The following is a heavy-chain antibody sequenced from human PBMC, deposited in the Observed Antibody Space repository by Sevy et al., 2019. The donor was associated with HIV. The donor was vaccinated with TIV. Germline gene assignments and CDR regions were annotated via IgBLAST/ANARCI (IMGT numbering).Heavy chain of an antibody. Sequence: GGSLRLSCEVSGITFSNLWMTWVRQVPGKGLEWVGRIKSNVHGGTTDYPAPVKGRFTISRDDSKNTLYLQMNSLKTDDKAFYYCTTDRRYSGGHNCQHWGQGTLVTVSS. D-gene: IGHD1-26*01. CDR2: IKSNVHGGTT. V-gene: IGHV3-15*01. CDR3: TTDRRYSGGHNCQH. J-gene: IGHJ1*01. CDR1: GITFSNLW.